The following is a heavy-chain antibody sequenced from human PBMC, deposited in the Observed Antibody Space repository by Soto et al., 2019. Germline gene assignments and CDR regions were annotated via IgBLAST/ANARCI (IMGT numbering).Heavy chain of an antibody. CDR1: GYTFTSYG. J-gene: IGHJ4*02. Sequence: ASVKVSCKASGYTFTSYGISWVRQAPGQGLEWMGWISAYNGNTNYAQKLQGRVTMTTDTSTSTAYMELRSLRSDDTAVYYCARDRAYYYDSSGSALGEYWGQGTLVTVAS. CDR3: ARDRAYYYDSSGSALGEY. D-gene: IGHD3-22*01. CDR2: ISAYNGNT. V-gene: IGHV1-18*04.